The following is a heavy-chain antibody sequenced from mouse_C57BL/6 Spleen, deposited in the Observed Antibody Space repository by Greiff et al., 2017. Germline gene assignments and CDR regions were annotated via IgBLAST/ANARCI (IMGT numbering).Heavy chain of an antibody. CDR2: ISDGGSYT. CDR3: AREGAYSPFFDY. D-gene: IGHD2-10*01. J-gene: IGHJ2*01. Sequence: EVKLVESGGGLVKPGGSLKLSCAASRFTFSSYAMSWVRQTTEKRLEWVATISDGGSYTYYPDNVKGRFTISRDNAKNNLYLQMSHLKSEDTAMYYCAREGAYSPFFDYWGQGTTLTVSS. V-gene: IGHV5-4*01. CDR1: RFTFSSYA.